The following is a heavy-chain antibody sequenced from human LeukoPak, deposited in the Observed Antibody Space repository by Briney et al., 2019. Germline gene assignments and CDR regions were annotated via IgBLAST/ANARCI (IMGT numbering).Heavy chain of an antibody. Sequence: SETLSLTCAVYGGSFSGYYWSWIRQPPGKGLEWIGEINHSGSTNYNPSLKSRVTISVDTSKNQFSLKLNSVTAADTAVYYCASFYCSGGSCYQYFSYYYMDVWGKGTTVTISS. D-gene: IGHD2-15*01. CDR1: GGSFSGYY. V-gene: IGHV4-34*01. CDR3: ASFYCSGGSCYQYFSYYYMDV. CDR2: INHSGST. J-gene: IGHJ6*03.